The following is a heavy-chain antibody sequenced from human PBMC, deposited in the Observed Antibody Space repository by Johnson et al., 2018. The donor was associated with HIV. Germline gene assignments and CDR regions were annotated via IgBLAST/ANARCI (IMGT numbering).Heavy chain of an antibody. CDR1: GFTFSGYG. J-gene: IGHJ3*02. Sequence: VQLVESGGGLVQPGGSLRLSCAASGFTFSGYGMHWVRQAPGKGLEWVAVISFDGGTTDYAAPVKGRFTISRDDSKNTLYLQMNSLKTEDTAVYYCTTDISSAAARPRDAFDIWGQGTMVTVSS. D-gene: IGHD6-13*01. CDR3: TTDISSAAARPRDAFDI. CDR2: ISFDGGTT. V-gene: IGHV3-15*05.